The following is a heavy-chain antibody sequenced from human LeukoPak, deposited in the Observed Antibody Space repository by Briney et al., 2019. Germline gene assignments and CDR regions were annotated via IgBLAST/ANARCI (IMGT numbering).Heavy chain of an antibody. V-gene: IGHV1-24*01. D-gene: IGHD4-17*01. CDR1: GYTLTELS. CDR3: ATVPPTVTTVYYYYGMDV. J-gene: IGHJ6*02. CDR2: FDPEDGET. Sequence: ASVKVSCKVSGYTLTELSMHWVRQAPGKGLEWMGGFDPEDGETIYAQKFQGRVTMTEDTSTDTAYMELSSLRSEDTAVYYCATVPPTVTTVYYYYGMDVRGQGTTVTVSS.